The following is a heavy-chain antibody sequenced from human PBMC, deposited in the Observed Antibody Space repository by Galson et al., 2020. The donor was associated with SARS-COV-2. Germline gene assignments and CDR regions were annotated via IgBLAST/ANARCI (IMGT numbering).Heavy chain of an antibody. Sequence: SVKVSCKASGFTFTSSAVQWVRQARGQRLEWIGWIVVGSGNTNYAQKFQERVTITRDMSTSTAYMELSSLRSEDTAVYYCAANRGDILTGYPRYYYGMDVWGQGTTVTVSS. CDR2: IVVGSGNT. CDR3: AANRGDILTGYPRYYYGMDV. V-gene: IGHV1-58*01. J-gene: IGHJ6*02. CDR1: GFTFTSSA. D-gene: IGHD3-9*01.